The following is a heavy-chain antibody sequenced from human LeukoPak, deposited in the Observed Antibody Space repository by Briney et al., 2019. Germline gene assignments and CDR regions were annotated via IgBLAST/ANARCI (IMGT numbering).Heavy chain of an antibody. D-gene: IGHD1-1*01. Sequence: GGSLRLSCAASGFTFSSYSMNWVRQAPGKGLEWVSSISSSSSYIYYADSVKGRFTISRDNAKNTLYLQMNSLKTEDTAVYYCTTGLLGTWGQGTLVTVSS. CDR2: ISSSSSYI. J-gene: IGHJ5*02. CDR1: GFTFSSYS. V-gene: IGHV3-21*03. CDR3: TTGLLGT.